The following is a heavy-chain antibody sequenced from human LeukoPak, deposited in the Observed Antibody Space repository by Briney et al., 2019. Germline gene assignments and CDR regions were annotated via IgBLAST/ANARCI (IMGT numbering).Heavy chain of an antibody. CDR1: GGSISSYY. V-gene: IGHV4-59*08. Sequence: SETLSLTCTVSGGSISSYYWSWIRQPPGKGREGLGNIYYSGSTNYNPSLKSRVTISVDTSKNQFSLKLSSVTAADTAVNYCARHWYSSGWYGYYYFDYWGQGTLVTVSS. CDR2: IYYSGST. CDR3: ARHWYSSGWYGYYYFDY. J-gene: IGHJ4*02. D-gene: IGHD6-19*01.